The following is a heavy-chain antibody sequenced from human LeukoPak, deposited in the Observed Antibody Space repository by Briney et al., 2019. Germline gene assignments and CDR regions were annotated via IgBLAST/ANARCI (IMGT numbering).Heavy chain of an antibody. Sequence: PSETLSLTCTVSGGSISSYYWSWIRQPPGKGLEWIGYIYYSGSTNYNPSLKSRVTISVDTSKNQFSLKLSSVTAADTAVYYCARTTMVRGVPDAFDIWGQGTMVTVSS. CDR1: GGSISSYY. CDR2: IYYSGST. V-gene: IGHV4-59*01. J-gene: IGHJ3*02. CDR3: ARTTMVRGVPDAFDI. D-gene: IGHD3-10*01.